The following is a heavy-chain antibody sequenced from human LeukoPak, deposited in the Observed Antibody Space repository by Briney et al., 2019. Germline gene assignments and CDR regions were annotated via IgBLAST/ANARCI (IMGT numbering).Heavy chain of an antibody. Sequence: GASVKVSCKASGGTFSSYAISWVRQAPGQGLEWMGGIIPIFGTANYAQKFQGRVTITADESTSTAYMELSSLRSEDTAVYYCATHTRGVVPAAPLLEDVWGKGTTVTVSS. V-gene: IGHV1-69*13. CDR2: IIPIFGTA. D-gene: IGHD2-2*01. CDR1: GGTFSSYA. CDR3: ATHTRGVVPAAPLLEDV. J-gene: IGHJ6*04.